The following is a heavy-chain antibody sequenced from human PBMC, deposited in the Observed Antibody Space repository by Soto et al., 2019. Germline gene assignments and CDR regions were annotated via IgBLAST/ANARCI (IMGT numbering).Heavy chain of an antibody. CDR3: ARESGGPGQGWHGMDV. J-gene: IGHJ6*02. CDR1: GFTFSSYG. Sequence: QVQLVESGGGVVQPGRSLRLSCAASGFTFSSYGMHWVRQAPGKGLEWVAVIWYDGSNKYYADSVKGRFTISRDNSKNTLYLQMNSLRADDTAVYYCARESGGPGQGWHGMDVWGQGTTVTVSS. CDR2: IWYDGSNK. D-gene: IGHD3-10*01. V-gene: IGHV3-33*01.